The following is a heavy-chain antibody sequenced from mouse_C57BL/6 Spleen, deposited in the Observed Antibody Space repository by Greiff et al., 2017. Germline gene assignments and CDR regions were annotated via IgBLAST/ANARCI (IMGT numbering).Heavy chain of an antibody. CDR3: ARRQGAMDY. V-gene: IGHV1-50*01. CDR1: GYTFTSYW. Sequence: QVQLQQPGAELVKPGASVKLSCKASGYTFTSYWLQWLKQRPGQGLEWIGEIVPSDSYTNYNQKFKGKATLTVDTSSSTAYMQLSSLTSEDSAVYYCARRQGAMDYWGQGTSVTVSS. J-gene: IGHJ4*01. CDR2: IVPSDSYT. D-gene: IGHD3-2*01.